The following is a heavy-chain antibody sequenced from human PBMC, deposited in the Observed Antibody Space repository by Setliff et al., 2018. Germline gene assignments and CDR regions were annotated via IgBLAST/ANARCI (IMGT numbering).Heavy chain of an antibody. Sequence: WWSWVRQPPGKGLEWVGRIKSKTDGGTTDYAAPVKGRFTISRDDSKNTLYLQMNSLRAEDTAVYYCARDGGEYWGQGTLVTVSS. CDR1: W. V-gene: IGHV3-15*01. CDR3: ARDGGEY. D-gene: IGHD3-16*01. J-gene: IGHJ4*02. CDR2: IKSKTDGGTT.